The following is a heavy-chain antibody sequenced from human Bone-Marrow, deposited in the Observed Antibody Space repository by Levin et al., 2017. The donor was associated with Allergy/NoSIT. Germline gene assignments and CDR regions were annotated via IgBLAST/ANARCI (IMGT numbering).Heavy chain of an antibody. D-gene: IGHD4-17*01. CDR2: IIPILGIA. Sequence: GASVKVSCKASGGTFSSYTISWVRQAPGQGLEWMGRIIPILGIANYAQKFQGRVTITADKSTSTAYMELSSLRSEDTAVYYCARDRDDGDYYVSNWFDPWGQGTLVTVSS. J-gene: IGHJ5*02. V-gene: IGHV1-69*04. CDR3: ARDRDDGDYYVSNWFDP. CDR1: GGTFSSYT.